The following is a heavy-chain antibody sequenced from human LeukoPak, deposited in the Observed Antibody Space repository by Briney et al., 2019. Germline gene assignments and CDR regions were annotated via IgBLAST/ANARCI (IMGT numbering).Heavy chain of an antibody. V-gene: IGHV4-34*01. CDR1: GGSFSGYY. Sequence: KPSETLSLTCAVYGGSFSGYYWSWIRQPPGKGLEWIGEINHSGSTNYNPSLKSRVTISVDTSKNQFSLKLSSVTAADTAVYYCARGPSDYGDYLFDYWGQGTPVTVSS. CDR2: INHSGST. J-gene: IGHJ4*02. D-gene: IGHD4-17*01. CDR3: ARGPSDYGDYLFDY.